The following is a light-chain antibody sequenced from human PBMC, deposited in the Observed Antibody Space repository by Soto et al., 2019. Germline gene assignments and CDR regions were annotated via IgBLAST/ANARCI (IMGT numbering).Light chain of an antibody. CDR1: QSITNW. V-gene: IGKV1-5*03. CDR2: KAS. Sequence: DIQMTQSPSTLSASEGDRVTIACRASQSITNWLAWYQQKPGKAPNLLIYKASSLESGVPSRFSGSGSGTEFTLTITSLQHDDFATYYCQLYSTYPYTFGQGTKLEIK. J-gene: IGKJ2*01. CDR3: QLYSTYPYT.